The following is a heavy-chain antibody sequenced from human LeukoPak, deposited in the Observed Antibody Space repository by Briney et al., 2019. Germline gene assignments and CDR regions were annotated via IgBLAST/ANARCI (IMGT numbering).Heavy chain of an antibody. CDR1: GFIFRGYA. Sequence: PGRSLRLSCAASGFIFRGYAMHWVRQAPGKGLEWVGVISYDGSNKYYADSVKGRFTISRDNSKNTLYLQMNSLRAEDTAVYYCVRTIRSSTKNYYFEYWGQGTLVTVSS. V-gene: IGHV3-30-3*01. D-gene: IGHD2-2*01. CDR3: VRTIRSSTKNYYFEY. CDR2: ISYDGSNK. J-gene: IGHJ4*02.